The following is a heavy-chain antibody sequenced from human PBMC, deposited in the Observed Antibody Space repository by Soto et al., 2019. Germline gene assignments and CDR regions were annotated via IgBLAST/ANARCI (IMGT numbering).Heavy chain of an antibody. Sequence: SETLSLTCTVSGGSISNYYWSWIRQPAGKGLEWIGRIYTSGSTYHNLSLKGRVTMSVDASRNQFSLKLTSMTAADTAVYYCARLGGYVSVGYYYLWDSWGQGTLVTVSS. CDR2: IYTSGST. J-gene: IGHJ4*02. V-gene: IGHV4-4*07. D-gene: IGHD3-22*01. CDR1: GGSISNYY. CDR3: ARLGGYVSVGYYYLWDS.